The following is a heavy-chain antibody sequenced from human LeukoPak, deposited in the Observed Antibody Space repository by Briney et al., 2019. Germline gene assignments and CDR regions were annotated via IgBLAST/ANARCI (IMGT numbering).Heavy chain of an antibody. V-gene: IGHV3-23*01. D-gene: IGHD1-26*01. CDR1: GFTFDNYR. Sequence: PGGSLRLSCAASGFTFDNYRMSWVRQAPGKGLECVSTVNADGGNTYYADSVKGRFTISRDNSKSTLILQMNSLRVEDTALYYCTKRVKYGGTWDHFADWGQGTLVTVSS. J-gene: IGHJ4*02. CDR2: VNADGGNT. CDR3: TKRVKYGGTWDHFAD.